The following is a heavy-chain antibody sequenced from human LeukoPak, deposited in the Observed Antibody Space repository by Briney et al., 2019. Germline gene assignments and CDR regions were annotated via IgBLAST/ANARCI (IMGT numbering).Heavy chain of an antibody. J-gene: IGHJ5*02. V-gene: IGHV4-38-2*02. CDR3: ARDSRATADYNWFDP. Sequence: SSETLSLTCTVSGYSISSGYYWGWIQQPPGKGLEGIGSIYHSGSTYYNPSLKSRVTISVDTSKNQFPLKLSSVTAADTAVYYCARDSRATADYNWFDPWGQGTLVTVSS. CDR1: GYSISSGYY. CDR2: IYHSGST. D-gene: IGHD6-13*01.